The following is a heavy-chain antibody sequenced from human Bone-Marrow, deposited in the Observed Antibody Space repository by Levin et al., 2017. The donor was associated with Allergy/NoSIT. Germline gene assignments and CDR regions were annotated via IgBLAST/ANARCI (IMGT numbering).Heavy chain of an antibody. V-gene: IGHV3-7*01. CDR2: IKQDGSEK. J-gene: IGHJ4*02. Sequence: QPGGSLRLSCAVSGFTFSSYWMTWVRQAPGKGLEWVANIKQDGSEKYYVDSVKGRFTISRDNAKNSLYLQMNSLRAEDTAVYYCTRQYCSGGRCYATFDYWGQGTLVTVSS. D-gene: IGHD2-15*01. CDR3: TRQYCSGGRCYATFDY. CDR1: GFTFSSYW.